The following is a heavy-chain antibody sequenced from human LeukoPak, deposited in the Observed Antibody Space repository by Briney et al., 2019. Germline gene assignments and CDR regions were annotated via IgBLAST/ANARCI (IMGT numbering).Heavy chain of an antibody. J-gene: IGHJ3*02. CDR3: AKVMGYGAPWLDAFDI. D-gene: IGHD4-17*01. V-gene: IGHV3-53*05. Sequence: GGSLRLSCAASGFTVSSNYISWVRQAPGKGLEWVSVIYSGGNTYYADSVKGRFTISSDNSKNTLYLQMNSLRAEDTAVYYCAKVMGYGAPWLDAFDIWGQGTMVTVSS. CDR2: IYSGGNT. CDR1: GFTVSSNY.